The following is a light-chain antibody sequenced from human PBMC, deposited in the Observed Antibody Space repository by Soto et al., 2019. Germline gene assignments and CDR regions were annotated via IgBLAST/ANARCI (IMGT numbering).Light chain of an antibody. J-gene: IGLJ1*01. CDR1: SSDVGGYNY. CDR2: DVS. Sequence: QSALTQPASVSGSPGQSITMSCTGTSSDVGGYNYVSWYQQHPGKAPKLMIYDVSNRPSGVSNRFSGSKSGNTASLTISGPQAEDEADYYCSSYTSSSTLDVFGTGPKLTVL. CDR3: SSYTSSSTLDV. V-gene: IGLV2-14*01.